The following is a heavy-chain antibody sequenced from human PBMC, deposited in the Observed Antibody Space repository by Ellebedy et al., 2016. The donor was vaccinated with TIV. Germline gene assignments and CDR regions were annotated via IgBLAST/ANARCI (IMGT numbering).Heavy chain of an antibody. D-gene: IGHD3-10*01. J-gene: IGHJ4*02. V-gene: IGHV4-38-2*02. CDR1: GYSISSGYF. CDR2: IYHSGNT. CDR3: ARRGSVSGSRGYYFDF. Sequence: MPSETLSLTCTVSGYSISSGYFWVWVRQPPGKGLEWIGSIYHSGNTYYNPSLQSRVTISLDTSKKQISLKLTSVTAADTAVYYCARRGSVSGSRGYYFDFWGQGTQVAVSS.